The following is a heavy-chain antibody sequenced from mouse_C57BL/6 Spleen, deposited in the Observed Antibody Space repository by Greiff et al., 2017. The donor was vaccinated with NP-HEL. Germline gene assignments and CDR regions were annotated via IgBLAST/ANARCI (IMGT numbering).Heavy chain of an antibody. D-gene: IGHD3-1*01. V-gene: IGHV1-82*01. J-gene: IGHJ3*01. Sequence: QVQLQQSGPELVKPGASVKIFCKASGYAFSSSWMNWVKQRPGKGLEWIGRIYPGDGDTNYNGKFKGKATLTADKSSSTAYMQLSSLTSEDSAVYFCARSGDTPFAYWGQGTLVTVSA. CDR1: GYAFSSSW. CDR3: ARSGDTPFAY. CDR2: IYPGDGDT.